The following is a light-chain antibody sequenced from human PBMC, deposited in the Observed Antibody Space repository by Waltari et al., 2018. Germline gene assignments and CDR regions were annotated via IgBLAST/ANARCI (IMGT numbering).Light chain of an antibody. CDR3: QQYDNWPGT. V-gene: IGKV3-15*01. CDR1: QSVTSN. CDR2: GAS. Sequence: IVMTQSPATLSVSPGERATFSCRASQSVTSNLARYQQKPGQAPRLLIYGASTRATGIPARFSGSGSVTEFTLTISSLQSEDFAFYYCQQYDNWPGTFGRGTKVEI. J-gene: IGKJ1*01.